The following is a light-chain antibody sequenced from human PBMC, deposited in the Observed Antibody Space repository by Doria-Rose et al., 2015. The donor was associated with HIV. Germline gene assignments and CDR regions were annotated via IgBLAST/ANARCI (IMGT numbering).Light chain of an antibody. Sequence: TQSPGTLSLSPGERATLSCRDSQSFSSTYLAWYQQKPGLAPSLLIYDGSTRATGIPDRFSASVSGTDFTLTINRLEPEDFAPYYCHQYGTSWTFGQGTKVEI. CDR1: QSFSSTY. CDR2: DGS. CDR3: HQYGTSWT. J-gene: IGKJ1*01. V-gene: IGKV3-20*01.